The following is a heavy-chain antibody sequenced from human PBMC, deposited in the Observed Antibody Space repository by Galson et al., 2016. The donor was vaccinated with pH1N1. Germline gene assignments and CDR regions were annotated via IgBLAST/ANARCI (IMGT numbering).Heavy chain of an antibody. V-gene: IGHV5-51*06. CDR2: IYPNTSDT. J-gene: IGHJ4*02. D-gene: IGHD2/OR15-2a*01. Sequence: QSGAEVKKPGESLKISCKTSGYGFTTYWIGWVRQMPGQGLEWMAIIYPNTSDTKYNPSFEGQVTISADRSIRTAYLQWSSLKASDTAIYYCARQEFSDYWGQGTLVIVSS. CDR3: ARQEFSDY. CDR1: GYGFTTYW.